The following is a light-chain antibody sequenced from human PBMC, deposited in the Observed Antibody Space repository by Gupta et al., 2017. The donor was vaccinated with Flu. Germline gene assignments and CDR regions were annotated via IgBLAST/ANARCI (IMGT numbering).Light chain of an antibody. CDR3: MQGTHMAWT. CDR1: QNLVHIDGDTY. Sequence: ISCRCSQNLVHIDGDTYWNWFQQRSGPSPRRLILKVLNRDSGVPDRFNGSGSGTEFTLKISRVEAVYFRFYYCMQGTHMAWTFGQETKVEIK. CDR2: KVL. J-gene: IGKJ1*01. V-gene: IGKV2-30*02.